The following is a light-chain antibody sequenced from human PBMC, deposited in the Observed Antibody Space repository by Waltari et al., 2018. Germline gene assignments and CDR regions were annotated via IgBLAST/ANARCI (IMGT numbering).Light chain of an antibody. CDR1: QSVSGN. CDR2: SAS. CDR3: QQHDDWPRT. V-gene: IGKV3-15*01. J-gene: IGKJ1*01. Sequence: EIVMTQSPATLSVSPGERVTLPCRASQSVSGNLAWFQQRPGQAPRLLLYSASTRAPGIPARFSGSGSGTEFTLTISSLQSEDFAVYYCQQHDDWPRTFGQGTKVEVK.